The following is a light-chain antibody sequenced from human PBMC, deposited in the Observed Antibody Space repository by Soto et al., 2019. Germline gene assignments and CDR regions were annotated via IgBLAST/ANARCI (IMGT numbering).Light chain of an antibody. J-gene: IGLJ1*01. CDR1: SSDVGGYNY. CDR2: EVS. CDR3: SSYISRNTRV. V-gene: IGLV2-14*01. Sequence: QSALTQPASVSGSPGQSITISCTGTSSDVGGYNYVSWYQQHPGKAPKLMIYEVSNRPSGVSNRFSGSKSGNTASLTISGLQAEDEADYYCSSYISRNTRVFGTGTKLTFL.